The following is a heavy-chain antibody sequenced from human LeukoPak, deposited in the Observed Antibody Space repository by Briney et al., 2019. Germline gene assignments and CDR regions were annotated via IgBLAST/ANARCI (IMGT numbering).Heavy chain of an antibody. CDR3: ARQGSENYFDS. V-gene: IGHV4-34*01. J-gene: IGHJ4*02. D-gene: IGHD3-10*01. CDR2: INHSGST. CDR1: GGSFSGYY. Sequence: SETLSLTCAVYGGSFSGYYWSWIRQPPGRGLEWIGEINHSGSTNYNPSLKSRVTISVDTSKSQFSLKLSSVTAADTAVYYCARQGSENYFDSWGLGTLVTVSS.